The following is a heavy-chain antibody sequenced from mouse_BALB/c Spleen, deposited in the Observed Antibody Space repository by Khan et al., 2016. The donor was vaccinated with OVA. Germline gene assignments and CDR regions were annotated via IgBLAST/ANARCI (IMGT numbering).Heavy chain of an antibody. CDR1: GYTFTDYY. J-gene: IGHJ1*01. V-gene: IGHV1-26*01. Sequence: EVQLQQSGPELVKPGASVKVSCKASGYTFTDYYMKWMKQSHGKSLEWIGDINPNNGDTFYNQKFKGKATLTVDKSSNTAYTQRNSLSSEDSAGYYCARGLFDVWGAGTTVTVSS. CDR3: ARGLFDV. CDR2: INPNNGDT.